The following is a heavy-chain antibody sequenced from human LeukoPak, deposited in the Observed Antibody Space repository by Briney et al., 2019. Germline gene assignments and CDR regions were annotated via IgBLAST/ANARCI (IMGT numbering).Heavy chain of an antibody. Sequence: GGSLRLSCAASGFTFSSYGMHWVRQAPGKGLEGVAFIRYDGSNKYYADSVKGRFTISRDNSKNTLYLQMNSLRAEDTAVYYCAKDISPTTVTTGWFDPWGQGTLVTVSS. CDR2: IRYDGSNK. CDR3: AKDISPTTVTTGWFDP. CDR1: GFTFSSYG. D-gene: IGHD4-17*01. J-gene: IGHJ5*02. V-gene: IGHV3-30*02.